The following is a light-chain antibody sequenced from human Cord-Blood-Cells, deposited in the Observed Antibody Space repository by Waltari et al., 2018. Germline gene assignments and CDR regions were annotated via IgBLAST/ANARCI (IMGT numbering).Light chain of an antibody. CDR3: SSYTSSSTYV. CDR2: DVS. V-gene: IGLV2-14*03. J-gene: IGLJ1*01. Sequence: QSALTQPASVSGSPGQSTTISCTGTSSDVGGYNNVSWYQQHPGKAPKLMIYDVSNRPSGVSNRFSGSKSGNTASLTISGLQAEDEADYYCSSYTSSSTYVFGTGTKVTVL. CDR1: SSDVGGYNN.